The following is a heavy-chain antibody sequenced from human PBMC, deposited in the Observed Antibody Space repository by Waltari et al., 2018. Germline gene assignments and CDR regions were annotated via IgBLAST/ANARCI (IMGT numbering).Heavy chain of an antibody. J-gene: IGHJ6*02. Sequence: EEQLLESGGGLVQPGDSLRLSCAGSGFRFSNYWMNWVRQAPGKGLVGVARNCNDETSISYADAVKGRFTNSRDNAKNTVYLQMKRLRVEDTAVYYCARLAPRTYRSPVPGRHYYYGMDVWGQGTTVTVSS. D-gene: IGHD3-10*01. CDR3: ARLAPRTYRSPVPGRHYYYGMDV. CDR1: GFRFSNYW. V-gene: IGHV3-74*01. CDR2: NCNDETSI.